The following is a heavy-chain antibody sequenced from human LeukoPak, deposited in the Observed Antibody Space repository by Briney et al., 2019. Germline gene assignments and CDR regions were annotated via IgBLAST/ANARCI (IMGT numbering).Heavy chain of an antibody. Sequence: SETLSLTCAVYGGSFSGYYWSWIRQPPGKGLEWIGEINHSGSTNYNPSLKSRVTISVDTSKNQFSLKLSSVTAADTAVYYCARGEPTTQAFDIWGQGTMVTVSS. J-gene: IGHJ3*02. V-gene: IGHV4-34*01. CDR1: GGSFSGYY. D-gene: IGHD1-14*01. CDR2: INHSGST. CDR3: ARGEPTTQAFDI.